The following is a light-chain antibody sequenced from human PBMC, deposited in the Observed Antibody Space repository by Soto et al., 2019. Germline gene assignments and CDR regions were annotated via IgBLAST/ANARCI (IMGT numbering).Light chain of an antibody. J-gene: IGKJ1*01. V-gene: IGKV3-11*01. Sequence: EIVLTQSPATLSLSPGERATLSCRASQSVKTFLVWYQQRPGQAPRLLIYDASHRAAGIPARFSGSGSGTEFTLTISSLQPEDFATYYCLQDYNYPRTFGQGTKVDIK. CDR2: DAS. CDR1: QSVKTF. CDR3: LQDYNYPRT.